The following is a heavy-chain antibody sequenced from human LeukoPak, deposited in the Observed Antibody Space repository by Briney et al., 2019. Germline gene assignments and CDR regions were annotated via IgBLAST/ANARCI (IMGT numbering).Heavy chain of an antibody. CDR2: IWYDGSNI. V-gene: IGHV3-33*01. Sequence: PGGSLRLSCAASGFTFSSYVMHWVRQAPGKGLEWVAAIWYDGSNIYYADSLKGRFTISRDNSRNTLYLQVNNLRAEDTAVYYCASILDAFDIWGQGTMVTVSS. CDR3: ASILDAFDI. J-gene: IGHJ3*02. CDR1: GFTFSSYV.